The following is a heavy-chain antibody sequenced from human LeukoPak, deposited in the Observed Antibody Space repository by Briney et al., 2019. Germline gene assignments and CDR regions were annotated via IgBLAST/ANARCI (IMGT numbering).Heavy chain of an antibody. J-gene: IGHJ4*02. Sequence: GGSLRLSCAASGFTFSSYAMSWVRQAPGKGLEWVSAISGSGGSTYYADSVKGRFTISRDNSKNTLYLQMNSLRAEDTAVYYCAKDPMAQDIVVVPAAYHWGQGTLVTVSS. CDR2: ISGSGGST. V-gene: IGHV3-23*01. D-gene: IGHD2-2*01. CDR1: GFTFSSYA. CDR3: AKDPMAQDIVVVPAAYH.